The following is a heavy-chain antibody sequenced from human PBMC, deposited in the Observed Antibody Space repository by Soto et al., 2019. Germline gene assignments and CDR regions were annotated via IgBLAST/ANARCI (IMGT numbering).Heavy chain of an antibody. Sequence: QIILKESGPTLVKPTQTLTLTCTFSGFSLSTSGVGVGWIRQPPGKALEWLALIYWDDDKRYSPYLKSRLTIPKDTSKNQVVLTMTNMDPVDTATYYCAHRGPYCRGVSCYSVRENWFDPWGQGTLVTVSS. J-gene: IGHJ5*02. V-gene: IGHV2-5*02. CDR1: GFSLSTSGVG. CDR2: IYWDDDK. CDR3: AHRGPYCRGVSCYSVRENWFDP. D-gene: IGHD2-15*01.